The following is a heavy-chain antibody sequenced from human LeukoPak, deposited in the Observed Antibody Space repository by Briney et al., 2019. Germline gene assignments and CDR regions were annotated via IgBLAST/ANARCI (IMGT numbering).Heavy chain of an antibody. CDR1: GFTFSSYG. D-gene: IGHD3-10*01. CDR3: AKDTVRPDFFDY. J-gene: IGHJ4*02. CDR2: IRYDGSNK. V-gene: IGHV3-30*02. Sequence: GGSLRFSCAASGFTFSSYGMHWVRQAPGEGLEWVAFIRYDGSNKYYADSVKGRFTISRDNSKNTLYLQMNSLRAEDTAVYYCAKDTVRPDFFDYWGQGTLVTVPS.